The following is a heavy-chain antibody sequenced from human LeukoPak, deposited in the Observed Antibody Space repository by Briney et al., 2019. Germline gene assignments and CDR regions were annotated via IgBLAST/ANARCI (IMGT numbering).Heavy chain of an antibody. Sequence: SVTVSCKASGGTFSSYAISWVRQAPGQGLEWMGRIIPIFGIANYAQKFQGRVTITADKSTSTAYMELSSLRSEDTAVYYCARSNYCSSTSCYSNWFDPWGQGTLVTVSS. V-gene: IGHV1-69*04. CDR3: ARSNYCSSTSCYSNWFDP. D-gene: IGHD2-2*01. CDR2: IIPIFGIA. CDR1: GGTFSSYA. J-gene: IGHJ5*02.